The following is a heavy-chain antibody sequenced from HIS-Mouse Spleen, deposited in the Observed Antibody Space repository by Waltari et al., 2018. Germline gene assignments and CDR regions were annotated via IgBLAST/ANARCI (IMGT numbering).Heavy chain of an antibody. D-gene: IGHD3-9*01. CDR3: ARVHYDILTGYYGYFDY. J-gene: IGHJ2*01. V-gene: IGHV4-34*01. CDR2: INHSGST. Sequence: EWIGEINHSGSTNYNPSLKSRVTISVDTSKNQFSLKLSSVTAADTAVYYCARVHYDILTGYYGYFDYWGRGTLVTVSS.